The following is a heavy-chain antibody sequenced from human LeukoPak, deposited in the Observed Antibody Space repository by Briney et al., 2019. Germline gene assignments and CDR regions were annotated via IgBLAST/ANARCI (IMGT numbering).Heavy chain of an antibody. CDR3: AKGQSGSYYVLYY. CDR1: GFTFSSYA. D-gene: IGHD1-26*01. V-gene: IGHV3-23*01. Sequence: GRSLRLSCAASGFTFSSYAMHWVRQAPGKGLEWVSAISGSGGSTYYADSVKGRFTISRDNSKNTLYLQMNSLRAEDTAVYYCAKGQSGSYYVLYYWGQGTLVTVSS. J-gene: IGHJ4*02. CDR2: ISGSGGST.